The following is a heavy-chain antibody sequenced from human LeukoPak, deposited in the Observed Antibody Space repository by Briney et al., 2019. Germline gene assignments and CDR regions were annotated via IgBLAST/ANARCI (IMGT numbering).Heavy chain of an antibody. CDR3: ARDANDSDAFDI. V-gene: IGHV1-2*02. J-gene: IGHJ3*02. Sequence: GASVKVSCKASGYTFTGYYTHWVRQAPGQGLEWMGWINPNSGGTNYAQKFQGRVTMTRDTSISTAYMELSRLRSDDTAVYYCARDANDSDAFDIWGQGTMVAVSS. CDR1: GYTFTGYY. CDR2: INPNSGGT. D-gene: IGHD2-21*02.